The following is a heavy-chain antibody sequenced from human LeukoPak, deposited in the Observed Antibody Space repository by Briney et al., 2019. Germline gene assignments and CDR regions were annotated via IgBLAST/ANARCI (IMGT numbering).Heavy chain of an antibody. V-gene: IGHV4-61*02. Sequence: PSQTLSLTCTVSGGSISSGSYYWSWIRQPAGKGLEWIGRIYTSGSTNYNPSLKSRVTISVDTSKNQFSLKLSSVTAADTAVYYCARDRCSSTSCYMYYMDVWGKGTTVTVSS. J-gene: IGHJ6*03. D-gene: IGHD2-2*02. CDR2: IYTSGST. CDR3: ARDRCSSTSCYMYYMDV. CDR1: GGSISSGSYY.